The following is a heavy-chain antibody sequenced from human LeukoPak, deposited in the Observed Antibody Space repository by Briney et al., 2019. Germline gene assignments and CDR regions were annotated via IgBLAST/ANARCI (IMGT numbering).Heavy chain of an antibody. CDR2: VKQDGSEK. J-gene: IGHJ4*02. V-gene: IGHV3-7*01. CDR1: GFSFSSYW. D-gene: IGHD3-22*01. Sequence: AGGSLRLSCAASGFSFSSYWMSWVRQAPGKGLEWVANVKQDGSEKYYVDSVKGRFTISRDNSKNTLYLQMNSLRAEDTAVYYCAKDSNYYDSSGPLDYWGQGTLVTVSS. CDR3: AKDSNYYDSSGPLDY.